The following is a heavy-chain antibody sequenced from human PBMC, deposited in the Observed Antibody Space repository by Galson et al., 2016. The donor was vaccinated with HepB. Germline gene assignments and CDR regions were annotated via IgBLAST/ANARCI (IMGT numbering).Heavy chain of an antibody. J-gene: IGHJ6*04. CDR3: LRDPGLRNGMGG. CDR1: GFTASHDY. Sequence: SLRLSCAVSGFTASHDYMNLVRQAPGKELEWVSVIYSGVDTFYADSVKGRFTISRDNSKNTVYLHMSSLRGEDTAIYYCLRDPGLRNGMGGWGKGTTVIVSS. CDR2: IYSGVDT. V-gene: IGHV3-66*02. D-gene: IGHD2-8*01.